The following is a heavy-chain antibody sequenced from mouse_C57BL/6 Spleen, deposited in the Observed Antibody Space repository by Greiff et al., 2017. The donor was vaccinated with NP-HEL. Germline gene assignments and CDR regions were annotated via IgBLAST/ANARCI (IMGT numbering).Heavy chain of an antibody. J-gene: IGHJ2*01. D-gene: IGHD2-2*01. CDR2: IYPGSGST. Sequence: VQLQQSGAELVKPGASVKMSCKASGYTFTSYWITWVKQRPGQGLEWIGDIYPGSGSTNYNEKFKSKATLTVDTSSSTAYMQPSSLTSEDSAVYYCARSLYGYDEGDYFDYWGQGTTLTVSS. CDR3: ARSLYGYDEGDYFDY. CDR1: GYTFTSYW. V-gene: IGHV1-55*01.